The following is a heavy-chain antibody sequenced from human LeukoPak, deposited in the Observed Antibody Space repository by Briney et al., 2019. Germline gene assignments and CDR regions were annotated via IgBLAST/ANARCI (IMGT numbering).Heavy chain of an antibody. CDR3: ARARRDSSGYPFDY. D-gene: IGHD3-22*01. CDR1: GGTFSSYT. V-gene: IGHV1-69*02. J-gene: IGHJ4*02. Sequence: SVKVSCKASGGTFSSYTISWVRQAPGQGLEWMGRIIPILGIANYAQKFQGRVTITADKSTSTAYMELSSLRSEDTAVYYCARARRDSSGYPFDYWGQGTLVTVSS. CDR2: IIPILGIA.